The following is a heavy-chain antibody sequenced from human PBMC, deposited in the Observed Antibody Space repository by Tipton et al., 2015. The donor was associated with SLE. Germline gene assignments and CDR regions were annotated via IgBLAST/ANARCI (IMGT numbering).Heavy chain of an antibody. Sequence: TLSLTCTVSGDSFSNHFWSWIRQPPGKGLEWIGYIYTSGSTNYNPSLKSRVTISVDTSKNQFSLKLSSVTAADTAVYYCARVLGVVKSYYMDVWGKGTTVTVSS. D-gene: IGHD3-3*01. CDR1: GDSFSNHF. V-gene: IGHV4-4*08. CDR2: IYTSGST. J-gene: IGHJ6*03. CDR3: ARVLGVVKSYYMDV.